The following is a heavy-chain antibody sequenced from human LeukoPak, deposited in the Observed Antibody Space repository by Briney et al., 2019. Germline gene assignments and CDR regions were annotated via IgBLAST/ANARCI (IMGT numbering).Heavy chain of an antibody. J-gene: IGHJ4*02. CDR3: ARDGYGDYYFDY. CDR2: ISTSNKNI. Sequence: PGGSLRLSCAASGFTFSSYTMNWVRQAPGKGLEWVSSISTSNKNIYYADSVKGRFTISRDNAKNSLYLQMNSLRAEDTAVYYCARDGYGDYYFDYWGQGTLVTASS. CDR1: GFTFSSYT. V-gene: IGHV3-21*01. D-gene: IGHD4-17*01.